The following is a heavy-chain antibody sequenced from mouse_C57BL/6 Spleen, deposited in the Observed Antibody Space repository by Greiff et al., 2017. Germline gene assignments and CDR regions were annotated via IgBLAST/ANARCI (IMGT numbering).Heavy chain of an antibody. D-gene: IGHD2-3*01. J-gene: IGHJ2*01. CDR2: IHPNSGST. CDR1: GYPFTSYW. Sequence: VQLQQPGAELVQPGASVKLSCKASGYPFTSYWIHWVKQRPGPGLDWIGMIHPNSGSTNYNEKFKSKATLTVDKSSSTAYMQLSSLTSEDAAVYYCASDGFWDYWGQGTTLTVSS. V-gene: IGHV1-64*01. CDR3: ASDGFWDY.